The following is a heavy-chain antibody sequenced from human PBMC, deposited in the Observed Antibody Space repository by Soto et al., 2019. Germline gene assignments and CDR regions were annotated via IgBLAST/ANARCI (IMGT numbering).Heavy chain of an antibody. CDR3: ARQSGPAKWLLYGYYYYYYMDV. V-gene: IGHV4-39*01. CDR1: GGSISSSSYY. Sequence: SETLSLTCTVSGGSISSSSYYWGWIRQPPGKGLEWIGSIYYSGSTYYNPSLKSRVTISVDTSKNQFSLKLSSVTAADTAVYYCARQSGPAKWLLYGYYYYYYMDVWGKGTTVTVSS. J-gene: IGHJ6*03. CDR2: IYYSGST. D-gene: IGHD3-3*01.